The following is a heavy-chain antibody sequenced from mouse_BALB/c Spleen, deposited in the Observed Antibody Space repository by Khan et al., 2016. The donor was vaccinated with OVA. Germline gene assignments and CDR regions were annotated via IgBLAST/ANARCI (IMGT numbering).Heavy chain of an antibody. CDR3: ARGGAAFYRSDGGAMDY. Sequence: QIQLVQSGPELKKPGETVRISCKASGYTFTTAGMQWVQKMPGKGLKWIGWINTHSGVPKYAEDFKGRFAFSLETSASTVYLQITNLKYEDTATYFCARGGAAFYRSDGGAMDYWGQGTSVTVSA. CDR2: INTHSGVP. J-gene: IGHJ4*01. CDR1: GYTFTTAG. V-gene: IGHV9-4*02. D-gene: IGHD2-12*01.